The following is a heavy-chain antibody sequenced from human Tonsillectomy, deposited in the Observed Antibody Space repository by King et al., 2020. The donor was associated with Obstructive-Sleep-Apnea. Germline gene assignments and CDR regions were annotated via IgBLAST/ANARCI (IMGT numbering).Heavy chain of an antibody. J-gene: IGHJ6*02. D-gene: IGHD3-22*01. CDR3: ARDRYYYDSSGSGGYGYYYGMDV. V-gene: IGHV4-31*03. CDR1: GGSISSGGYY. CDR2: IYYSGST. Sequence: VQLQESGPGLVKPSQTLSLTCTVSGGSISSGGYYWSWIRQHPGKGLAWIVYIYYSGSTYYNTSLKSRVTISVDTSKNQFSLKLSSVTAADTAVYYCARDRYYYDSSGSGGYGYYYGMDVWGQGTTVTVSS.